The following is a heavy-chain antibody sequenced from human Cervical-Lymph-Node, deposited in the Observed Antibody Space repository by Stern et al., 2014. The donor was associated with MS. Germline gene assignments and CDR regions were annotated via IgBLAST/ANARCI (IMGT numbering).Heavy chain of an antibody. CDR1: GGSISRSTYY. D-gene: IGHD5-12*01. CDR2: IYYSGTT. CDR3: ARHDGWLPHY. J-gene: IGHJ4*02. Sequence: VQLVESGPGLVKPSETLSLTCSVSGGSISRSTYYWGWIRQPPGKGLEWIGSIYYSGTTYYNPFLKSRLTIDTPTNQFAPRQTTVTAADTAVYYCARHDGWLPHYWSQGTLVTVSS. V-gene: IGHV4-39*01.